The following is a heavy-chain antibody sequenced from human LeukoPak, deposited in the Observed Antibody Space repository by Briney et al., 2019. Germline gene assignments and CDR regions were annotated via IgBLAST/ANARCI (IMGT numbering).Heavy chain of an antibody. CDR2: IGGSGSGT. Sequence: GASLRLSCAASGFTFSSYAMSWVRQAPGKGLEWVSGIGGSGSGTYYADSVKGRFTISRDNSKNALYLQINSLRAEDTAVYYCAKGTYSSGWYFDYWGQGTLVTVSS. J-gene: IGHJ4*02. V-gene: IGHV3-23*01. D-gene: IGHD6-19*01. CDR1: GFTFSSYA. CDR3: AKGTYSSGWYFDY.